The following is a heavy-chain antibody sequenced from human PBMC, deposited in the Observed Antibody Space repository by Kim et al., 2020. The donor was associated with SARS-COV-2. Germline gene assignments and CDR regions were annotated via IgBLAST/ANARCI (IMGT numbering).Heavy chain of an antibody. J-gene: IGHJ6*02. CDR2: ISSSSNYI. D-gene: IGHD3-3*01. CDR3: ARDKAEWLLYGYVIDV. CDR1: GFTFSSYS. V-gene: IGHV3-21*01. Sequence: GGSLRLSCAASGFTFSSYSMNWFRQAPGKGLEWVSSISSSSNYIHYADSAKGRFTISRDNAKNSLYLQMNSLRAEDTAVYYCARDKAEWLLYGYVIDVWGQGTTVTVS.